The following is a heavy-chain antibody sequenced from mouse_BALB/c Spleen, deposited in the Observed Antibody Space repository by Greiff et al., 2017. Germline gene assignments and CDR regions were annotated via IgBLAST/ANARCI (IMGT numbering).Heavy chain of an antibody. V-gene: IGHV1-15*01. CDR3: TRGGGNYVKAMDY. CDR2: IDPETGGT. Sequence: QVQLQQSGAELVRPGASVTLSCKASGYTFTDYEMHWVKQTPVHGLEWIGAIDPETGGTAYNQKFKGKATLTADKSSSTAYMELRSLTSEDSAVYYCTRGGGNYVKAMDYWGQGTSVTVSS. CDR1: GYTFTDYE. D-gene: IGHD2-1*01. J-gene: IGHJ4*01.